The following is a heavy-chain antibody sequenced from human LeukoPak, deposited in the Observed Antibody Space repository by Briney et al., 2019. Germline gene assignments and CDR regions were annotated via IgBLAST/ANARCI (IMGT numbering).Heavy chain of an antibody. J-gene: IGHJ4*01. CDR1: GFTFTDYW. D-gene: IGHD6-13*01. CDR3: ARDGTAAGLYFDL. CDR2: IRQDGGEK. Sequence: GGSLRLSCAVSGFTFTDYWMNGVRQAPGKGLEGVASIRQDGGEKSYVDSVKGRFTISRDNTKTSLYLQINSLRAEDTAVYYCARDGTAAGLYFDLWGQGTLVTVSS. V-gene: IGHV3-7*01.